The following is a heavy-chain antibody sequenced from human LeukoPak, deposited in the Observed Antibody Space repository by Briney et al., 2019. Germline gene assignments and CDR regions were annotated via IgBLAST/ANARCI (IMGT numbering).Heavy chain of an antibody. V-gene: IGHV1-18*01. CDR3: AGDPTYSSSWYSFDY. Sequence: ASVKVSCKASGYTFTSYGISWVRQAPGQGLEWMGWISAYNGNTNYAQKFQGRVTMTRDTSTSTVYMELSSLRSEDTAVYYCAGDPTYSSSWYSFDYWGQGTLVTVSS. J-gene: IGHJ4*02. CDR2: ISAYNGNT. CDR1: GYTFTSYG. D-gene: IGHD6-13*01.